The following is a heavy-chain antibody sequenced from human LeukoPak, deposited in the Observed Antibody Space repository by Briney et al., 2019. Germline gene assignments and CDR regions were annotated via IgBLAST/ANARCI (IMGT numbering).Heavy chain of an antibody. J-gene: IGHJ3*02. V-gene: IGHV3-21*01. D-gene: IGHD2-2*01. CDR2: ISSSSTYI. CDR1: GFSLSGYW. CDR3: ARESYCSSTSCYRGDAFDI. Sequence: GGSLRLSCAASGFSLSGYWMTWVRQAPGKGLEWVSSISSSSTYIYYADSVKGRFTISRVNAKNSLYLQMNSLRAEDTAVYYCARESYCSSTSCYRGDAFDIWGQGTMVTVSS.